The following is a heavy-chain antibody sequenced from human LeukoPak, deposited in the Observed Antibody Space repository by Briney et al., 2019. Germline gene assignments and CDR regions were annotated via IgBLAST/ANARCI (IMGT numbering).Heavy chain of an antibody. CDR1: GFTFDDYT. CDR3: AKGGPEYYYGSGSS. CDR2: ISWDGGST. V-gene: IGHV3-43*01. D-gene: IGHD3-10*01. J-gene: IGHJ5*02. Sequence: GGSLRLSCAASGFTFDDYTMHWVRQAPGKGLEWVSLISWDGGSTYYADSVKGRFTISRDNSKNSLYLQMNSLRTEDTALYYCAKGGPEYYYGSGSSWGQGTLVTVSS.